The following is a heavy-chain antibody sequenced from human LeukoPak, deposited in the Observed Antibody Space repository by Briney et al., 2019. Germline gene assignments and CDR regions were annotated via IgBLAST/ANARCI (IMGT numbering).Heavy chain of an antibody. V-gene: IGHV3-21*01. Sequence: GGSLRLSCAASGFSFSRYTINWVRQAPGKGLEWVSSISSSSDYIYYTDSVKGRFTISRDNAKNSLYLQMNSLRADDTAVYYCARVNTDGYYYYYGMDVWGQGTTVTVSS. CDR1: GFSFSRYT. CDR2: ISSSSDYI. J-gene: IGHJ6*02. CDR3: ARVNTDGYYYYYGMDV. D-gene: IGHD2-2*02.